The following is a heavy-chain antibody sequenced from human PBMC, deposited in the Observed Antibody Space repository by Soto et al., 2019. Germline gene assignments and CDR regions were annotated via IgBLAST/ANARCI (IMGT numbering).Heavy chain of an antibody. CDR3: AREEYSSGWFPFDY. V-gene: IGHV1-3*01. Sequence: SVKVSCKASGYTFTSYAMHWVRQAPGQRLEWMGWINAGNGNTKYSQKFQGRVTIARDTSASTAYMELSSLRSEDTAVYYCAREEYSSGWFPFDYWGQGTLVTVSS. J-gene: IGHJ4*02. CDR1: GYTFTSYA. D-gene: IGHD6-19*01. CDR2: INAGNGNT.